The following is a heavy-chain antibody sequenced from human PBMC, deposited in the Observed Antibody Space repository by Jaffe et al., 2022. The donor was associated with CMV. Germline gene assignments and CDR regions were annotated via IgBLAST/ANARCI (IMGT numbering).Heavy chain of an antibody. D-gene: IGHD3-3*01. CDR3: TTDLLVLRFLEWLLP. V-gene: IGHV3-15*01. Sequence: EVQLVESGGGLVKPGGSLRLSCAASGFTFSNAWMSWVRQAPGKGLEWVGRIKSKTDGGTTDYAAPVKGRFTISRDDSKNTLYLQMNSLKTEDTAVYYCTTDLLVLRFLEWLLPWGQGTLVTVSS. CDR2: IKSKTDGGTT. J-gene: IGHJ5*02. CDR1: GFTFSNAW.